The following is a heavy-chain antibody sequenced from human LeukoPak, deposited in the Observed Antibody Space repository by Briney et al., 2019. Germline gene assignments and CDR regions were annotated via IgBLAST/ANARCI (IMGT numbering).Heavy chain of an antibody. CDR2: IYYSGST. CDR1: GGSISSYY. D-gene: IGHD2-2*01. Sequence: SETLSLTCTVSGGSISSYYWSWIRQPPGKGLEWIGYIYYSGSTNYNPSLKSRVTISVDTSKNQFSLKLSSVTAADTAVYYCARVSCSSISCSGLDYWGQGTLVTVSS. CDR3: ARVSCSSISCSGLDY. J-gene: IGHJ4*02. V-gene: IGHV4-59*01.